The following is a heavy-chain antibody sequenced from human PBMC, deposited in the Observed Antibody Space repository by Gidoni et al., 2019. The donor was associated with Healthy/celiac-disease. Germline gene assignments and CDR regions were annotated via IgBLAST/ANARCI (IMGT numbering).Heavy chain of an antibody. J-gene: IGHJ6*03. V-gene: IGHV3-53*01. CDR3: ARGGTVTTSYYYYYMDV. CDR2: IYSGGSP. CDR1: GFTVSSNY. Sequence: EVQLVESGGGLIQPGGSLRLSCAASGFTVSSNYMSWVRQAPGKGLEWVSVIYSGGSPSYADSVTGRFTISRDNSKNTLYLQMNSLRAEDPAVYYCARGGTVTTSYYYYYMDVWGKGTTVTVSS. D-gene: IGHD4-17*01.